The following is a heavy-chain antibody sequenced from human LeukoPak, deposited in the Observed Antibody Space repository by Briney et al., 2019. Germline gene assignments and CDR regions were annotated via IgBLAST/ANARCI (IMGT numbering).Heavy chain of an antibody. J-gene: IGHJ3*02. CDR2: INSVGGTT. D-gene: IGHD4-17*01. CDR3: ARSHMYGDYGEDI. Sequence: GGSLRLSCAASGFTFNSYGMNWFRQAPGKGLEWISYINSVGGTTFYAGSVKGRFTITRDNANNTLYLQMNSLRAEDAAIYYCARSHMYGDYGEDIWGHGTVVAVSS. V-gene: IGHV3-48*03. CDR1: GFTFNSYG.